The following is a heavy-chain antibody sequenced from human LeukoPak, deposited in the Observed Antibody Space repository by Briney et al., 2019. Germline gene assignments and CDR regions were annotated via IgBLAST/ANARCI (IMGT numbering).Heavy chain of an antibody. V-gene: IGHV4-39*07. D-gene: IGHD3-10*01. Sequence: PSETLSLTCTVSGGSISSSSYYWGWIRQPPGKGLEWIGSIYYSGSTYYNPSLKSRVTISVDTSTNTVYMELSSLRSEDTAVYYCARGPSITMVRGGQWYYYMDVWGKGTTVTITS. CDR3: ARGPSITMVRGGQWYYYMDV. J-gene: IGHJ6*03. CDR1: GGSISSSSYY. CDR2: IYYSGST.